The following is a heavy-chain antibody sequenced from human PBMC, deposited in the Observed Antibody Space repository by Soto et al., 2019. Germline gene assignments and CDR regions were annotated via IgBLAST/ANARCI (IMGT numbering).Heavy chain of an antibody. J-gene: IGHJ4*02. Sequence: SGPTLVKPTQTLTLTCTFSGFSLSTSGVGVGWIRQPPGKALEWLTLIYWNDDKRYSPSLKSRLTITKDTSKNQVVLTMTNMDPVDTATYYCAHIPAQWWDYDSSGYYYVGDPQFDYWGQGTLVTVSS. CDR3: AHIPAQWWDYDSSGYYYVGDPQFDY. D-gene: IGHD3-22*01. V-gene: IGHV2-5*01. CDR2: IYWNDDK. CDR1: GFSLSTSGVG.